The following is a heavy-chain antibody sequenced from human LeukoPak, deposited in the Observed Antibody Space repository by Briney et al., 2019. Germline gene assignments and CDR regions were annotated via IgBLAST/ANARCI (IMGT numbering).Heavy chain of an antibody. Sequence: GGSLRLSCAASGFTFSSYAMHWVRQAPGKGLEWVAVISYDGSNKYYADSVKGRFTISRDNSKNTLYLQMNSLRAEDTAVYYCARGSDSSGYSQGAYWGQGTLVTVSS. CDR3: ARGSDSSGYSQGAY. D-gene: IGHD3-22*01. CDR2: ISYDGSNK. V-gene: IGHV3-30*14. CDR1: GFTFSSYA. J-gene: IGHJ4*02.